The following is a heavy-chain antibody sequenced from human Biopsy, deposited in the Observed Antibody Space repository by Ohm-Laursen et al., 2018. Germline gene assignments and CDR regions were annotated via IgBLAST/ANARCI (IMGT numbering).Heavy chain of an antibody. V-gene: IGHV1-2*02. Sequence: ASVKVSCKASGYTFNDYYIHWVRQSPGQGLEWMGWINPNSGATNSAEKFRGRVTLTRDTSISAVYIELRRLKSDDAAVYFCARDRMTDVFGGPTRTDVFDSWGQGTPVTVSS. CDR1: GYTFNDYY. CDR2: INPNSGAT. CDR3: ARDRMTDVFGGPTRTDVFDS. J-gene: IGHJ4*02. D-gene: IGHD3-10*01.